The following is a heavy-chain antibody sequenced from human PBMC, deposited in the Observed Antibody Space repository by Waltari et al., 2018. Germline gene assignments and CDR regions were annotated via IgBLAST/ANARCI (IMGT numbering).Heavy chain of an antibody. D-gene: IGHD2-8*01. V-gene: IGHV3-23*01. CDR1: GFTFSSYA. Sequence: EVQLLESGGGLVQPGGSLRLSCAASGFTFSSYAMSWVRQAPGKGLEWVSAISGSGGSTYYADSVKGRFTISRDNSKNTLYLQMNSLRAEDTAVYYCAKDLIHSFKYCTNGVCYDYGMDVWDQGP. J-gene: IGHJ6*02. CDR3: AKDLIHSFKYCTNGVCYDYGMDV. CDR2: ISGSGGST.